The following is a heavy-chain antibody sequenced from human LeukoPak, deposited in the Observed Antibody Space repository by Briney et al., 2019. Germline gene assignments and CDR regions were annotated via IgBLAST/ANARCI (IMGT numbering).Heavy chain of an antibody. V-gene: IGHV4-61*02. Sequence: SETLSLTCTVSGGSITTSNYYWGWVRQPAGKGLEWIGRIYATGSTNYNPSLKSRVTMSIDASKNHFSLKLTSVTAADTAVYYCARERTYAEKGPLDSWGQGLLVTVSS. CDR3: ARERTYAEKGPLDS. J-gene: IGHJ4*02. CDR1: GGSITTSNYY. CDR2: IYATGST.